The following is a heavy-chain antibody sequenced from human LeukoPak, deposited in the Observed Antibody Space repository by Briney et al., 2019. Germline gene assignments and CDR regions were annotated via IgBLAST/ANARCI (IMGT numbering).Heavy chain of an antibody. CDR3: ARDGAFDI. CDR1: GYTFTRYY. CDR2: INPNSGGT. Sequence: ASVKVSCKASGYTFTRYYMHWVRQAAGKGVEGMGWINPNSGGTNYAQKFQGRVTMTRDTSISTAYMELSRLRSDVTAVYYFARDGAFDIWGQGTMVTVSS. J-gene: IGHJ3*02. V-gene: IGHV1-2*02.